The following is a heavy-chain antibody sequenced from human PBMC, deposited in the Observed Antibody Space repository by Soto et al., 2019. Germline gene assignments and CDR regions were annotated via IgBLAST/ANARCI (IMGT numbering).Heavy chain of an antibody. CDR3: ARGYGDYVLAY. CDR2: IYYRGST. V-gene: IGHV4-59*08. Sequence: QVQLQESGPGLVKPSETLSLTCTVSGGSISSYYWSWIRQPPGNGLEWIGYIYYRGSTNYNPSLKRRVTITGDTAKNQFSPKLSSVTAADTAVYAWARGYGDYVLAYWGPGTLVTVSS. D-gene: IGHD4-17*01. CDR1: GGSISSYY. J-gene: IGHJ4*02.